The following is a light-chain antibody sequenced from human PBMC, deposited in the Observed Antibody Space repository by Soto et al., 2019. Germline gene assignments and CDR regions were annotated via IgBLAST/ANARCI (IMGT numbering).Light chain of an antibody. Sequence: EIVMTQSPATLSVSPGERATLSCRASQSVSSNLAWYQQKPGQAPRLLMYGASTRATGIPTRFSGSGSRTEFTLTISSLQSDDFAVYSCQQYNNWPPWTFGRGTKVEIK. V-gene: IGKV3-15*01. CDR2: GAS. CDR3: QQYNNWPPWT. CDR1: QSVSSN. J-gene: IGKJ1*01.